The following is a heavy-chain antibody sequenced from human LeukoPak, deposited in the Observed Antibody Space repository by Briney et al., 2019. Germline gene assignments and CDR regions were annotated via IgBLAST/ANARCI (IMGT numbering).Heavy chain of an antibody. CDR3: ARSYSRNWQLNWFDP. J-gene: IGHJ5*02. CDR2: IYTSGST. Sequence: SETLSLTCTVSGGSISSYYWSWIRQPAGKGLEWIGRIYTSGSTNYNPSLKSRATISVDTSNNQFSLKLTSVTAADTAVYYCARSYSRNWQLNWFDPWGQGTLVTVSS. CDR1: GGSISSYY. V-gene: IGHV4-4*07. D-gene: IGHD6-13*01.